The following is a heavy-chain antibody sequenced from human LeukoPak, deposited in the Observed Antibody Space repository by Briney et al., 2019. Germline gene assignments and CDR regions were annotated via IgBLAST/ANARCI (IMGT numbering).Heavy chain of an antibody. J-gene: IGHJ3*01. V-gene: IGHV3-9*01. D-gene: IGHD2-21*02. Sequence: PGGSLRLSCAASEYILGEYATHWVRHAPGKSRERVAGICCDSNSMNYADSVKGRFTISIDNAKKFLYLQMSSLRAEDTALYYFAKPRAGFWVTCTNVFDLWGQGTLVSVSS. CDR2: ICCDSNSM. CDR1: EYILGEYA. CDR3: AKPRAGFWVTCTNVFDL.